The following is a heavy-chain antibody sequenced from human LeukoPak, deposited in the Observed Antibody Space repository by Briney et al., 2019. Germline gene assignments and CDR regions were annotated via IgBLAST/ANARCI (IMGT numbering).Heavy chain of an antibody. J-gene: IGHJ4*02. V-gene: IGHV1-69*06. CDR3: AFSLGSSGYY. CDR2: IIPIFGTA. D-gene: IGHD3-22*01. CDR1: GGTFSSYA. Sequence: GASVKVSCKASGGTFSSYAISWVRQAPGQGLEWMGGIIPIFGTANYAQKFQGRVTITADKSTSTAYVELSSVRSEDTAVYYWAFSLGSSGYYWGQGTLVTVSS.